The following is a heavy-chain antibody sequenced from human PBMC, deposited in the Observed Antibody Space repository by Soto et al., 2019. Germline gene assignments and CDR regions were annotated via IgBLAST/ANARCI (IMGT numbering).Heavy chain of an antibody. J-gene: IGHJ6*02. V-gene: IGHV1-69*01. CDR2: IIPIFGTA. Sequence: SVKGSCKASGGTFISHAISWGRQAPGQGLEWMGGIIPIFGTANYAQKFQGRVTITADESTSTAYMELSSLRSEDTAVYYCARVRDGYTAPNYYYYGMDVWAQGTTVTVSS. CDR3: ARVRDGYTAPNYYYYGMDV. D-gene: IGHD5-12*01. CDR1: GGTFISHA.